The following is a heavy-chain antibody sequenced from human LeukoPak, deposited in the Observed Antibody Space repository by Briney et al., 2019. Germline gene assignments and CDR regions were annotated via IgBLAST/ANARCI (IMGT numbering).Heavy chain of an antibody. V-gene: IGHV3-74*01. CDR2: INSDGSST. D-gene: IGHD3-22*01. Sequence: GGSLRLSCAASGFTFSSYWMHWVRQAPGKGLVWVSRINSDGSSTSYADSVKGRFTISRDNAKNTLYLQMNSLRAEDTAVYYCARGHHAYDSSGPEDYWGQGTLVTVSS. J-gene: IGHJ4*02. CDR1: GFTFSSYW. CDR3: ARGHHAYDSSGPEDY.